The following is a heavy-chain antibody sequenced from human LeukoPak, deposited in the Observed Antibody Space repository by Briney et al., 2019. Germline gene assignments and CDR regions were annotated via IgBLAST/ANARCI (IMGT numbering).Heavy chain of an antibody. CDR3: AIRIAAVGNYYYGMDV. Sequence: ASVKVSCKASGGTFSSYGISWVRQAPGQGLEWMGWISAYNGNTNYAQKLQGRVTMTTDTSTSTAYMELRSLRSDDTAVYYCAIRIAAVGNYYYGMDVWGQGTTVTVSS. CDR2: ISAYNGNT. D-gene: IGHD6-13*01. CDR1: GGTFSSYG. J-gene: IGHJ6*02. V-gene: IGHV1-18*01.